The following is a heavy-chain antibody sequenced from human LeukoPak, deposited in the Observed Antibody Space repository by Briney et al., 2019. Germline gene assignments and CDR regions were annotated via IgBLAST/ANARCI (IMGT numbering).Heavy chain of an antibody. D-gene: IGHD3-16*01. V-gene: IGHV3-23*01. Sequence: GGSLRLSCAASGFTFSSYAMSWIRQAPGKGLEWVSGISGSGGSTYYADSVKGRFTISRDNSKNTLYMQMNSLRAEDTAVYYCEKVSGRAPIWGGWRYFFDYWGEEPLVTLSS. J-gene: IGHJ4*02. CDR2: ISGSGGST. CDR3: EKVSGRAPIWGGWRYFFDY. CDR1: GFTFSSYA.